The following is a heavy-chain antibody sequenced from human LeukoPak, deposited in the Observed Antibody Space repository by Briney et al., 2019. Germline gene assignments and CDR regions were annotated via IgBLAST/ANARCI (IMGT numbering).Heavy chain of an antibody. J-gene: IGHJ4*02. D-gene: IGHD3-22*01. CDR2: IYTSGST. CDR1: GGSISSGSYY. Sequence: SQTLSFTCTVSGGSISSGSYYWSWIRQPAGKGLEWIVRIYTSGSTNYNPSLKSRVTISVDTSKNQFSLKLSSVTAADTAVYYCARSSRPLTYYYDSSGYYSFDYWGQGTLVTVSS. CDR3: ARSSRPLTYYYDSSGYYSFDY. V-gene: IGHV4-61*02.